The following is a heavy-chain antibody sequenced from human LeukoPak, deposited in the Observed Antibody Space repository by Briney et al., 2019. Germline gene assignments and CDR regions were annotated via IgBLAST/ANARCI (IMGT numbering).Heavy chain of an antibody. J-gene: IGHJ4*02. V-gene: IGHV3-23*01. CDR3: AKELDIVVVPAAPPDY. Sequence: GGSLRLSCAASGFTFSRNAMSWVRQAPGKGLEWVSAISGSGGSTYYADSVKGRFTISRDNSKNTLYLQMNSLRAEDTAVYYCAKELDIVVVPAAPPDYWGQGTLVTVSS. CDR1: GFTFSRNA. D-gene: IGHD2-2*03. CDR2: ISGSGGST.